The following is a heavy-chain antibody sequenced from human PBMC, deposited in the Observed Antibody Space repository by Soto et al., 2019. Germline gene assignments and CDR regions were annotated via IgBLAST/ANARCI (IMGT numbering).Heavy chain of an antibody. CDR1: GYSFTSYW. Sequence: GESLKISCKGSGYSFTSYWIGWVRQMPGKGLEWMGIIYPGDSDTRYSPSFQGQVTISADKSISTAYLQWSSLKASDTAMYYCAGGRGCGGDCYYIDYWGQGTLVTVSS. D-gene: IGHD2-21*02. J-gene: IGHJ4*02. V-gene: IGHV5-51*01. CDR2: IYPGDSDT. CDR3: AGGRGCGGDCYYIDY.